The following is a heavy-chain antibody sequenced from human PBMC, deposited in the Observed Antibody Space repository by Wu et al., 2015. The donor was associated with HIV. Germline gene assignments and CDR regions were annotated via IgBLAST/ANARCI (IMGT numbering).Heavy chain of an antibody. CDR3: TTEPRAPPPNHDEGNFFDS. CDR1: GGTFSSYA. D-gene: IGHD3-10*01. V-gene: IGHV1-69*12. CDR2: IIPIFGTT. J-gene: IGHJ4*02. Sequence: QVQLVQSGAEVKKPGSSVKVSCKASGGTFSSYAINWVRQAPGQGLEWMGGIIPIFGTTYFAQRFQGRVTLTADEYTSTAYVEMSSLRSDDTAVFYCTTEPRAPPPNHDEGNFFDSWGQGTLVTVSS.